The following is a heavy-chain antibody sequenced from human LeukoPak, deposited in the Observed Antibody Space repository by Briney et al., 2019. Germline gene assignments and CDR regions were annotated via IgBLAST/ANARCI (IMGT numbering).Heavy chain of an antibody. CDR3: AKGWTAVGS. D-gene: IGHD1-26*01. CDR1: GFTFSSYS. V-gene: IGHV3-23*01. Sequence: PGGSLRLSCAASGFTFSSYSMYWLRQAPGKGLEWISVISGGGSSTYYADSVKGRFTISRDNSKNTLYMEMNNLRGADTAVYYCAKGWTAVGSWGQGTRVTVSS. CDR2: ISGGGSST. J-gene: IGHJ5*02.